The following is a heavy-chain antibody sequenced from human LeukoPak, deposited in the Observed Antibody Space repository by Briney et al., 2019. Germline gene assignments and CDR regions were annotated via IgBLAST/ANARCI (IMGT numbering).Heavy chain of an antibody. CDR2: IYESGTT. D-gene: IGHD4-17*01. CDR3: ATSTVRYEYSLDY. J-gene: IGHJ4*02. Sequence: SCTASGYTFTGYYMHWVRQAPGKGLEWIGEIYESGTTAYNPSLNSRINISVDQSKKQVSLDLKSVTAADTAVYYCATSTVRYEYSLDYWAQGTLVTVSS. CDR1: GYTFTGYY. V-gene: IGHV4-34*08.